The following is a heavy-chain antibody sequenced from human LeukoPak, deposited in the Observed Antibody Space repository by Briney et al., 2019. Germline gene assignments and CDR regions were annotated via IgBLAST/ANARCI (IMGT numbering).Heavy chain of an antibody. CDR2: ISSSSSSI. J-gene: IGHJ4*02. V-gene: IGHV3-21*01. CDR1: GFTFSSK. CDR3: ARVVNDILTGYTDY. D-gene: IGHD3-9*01. Sequence: GFLRLSCAASGFTFSSKNWVRQAPGEGLEWVSSISSSSSSIYYADSVKGRFSISRDNAKNSLYLQMNSLRAEDTAVYYCARVVNDILTGYTDYWGQGTLVTVSS.